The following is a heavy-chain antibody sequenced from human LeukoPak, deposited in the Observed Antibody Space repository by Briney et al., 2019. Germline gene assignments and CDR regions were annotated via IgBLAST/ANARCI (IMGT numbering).Heavy chain of an antibody. CDR2: IKQDGSEK. D-gene: IGHD2-15*01. V-gene: IGHV3-7*01. CDR3: ARVYCSGGSCYSDNDASDI. Sequence: PGGSLRLSCAASGFTFSSHWMSWVRQAPGKGLEWVVNIKQDGSEKYYVDSVKGRFTISRDNAKNSLYLQMNSLRAEDTAVYYCARVYCSGGSCYSDNDASDIWGQGTMVTVSS. J-gene: IGHJ3*02. CDR1: GFTFSSHW.